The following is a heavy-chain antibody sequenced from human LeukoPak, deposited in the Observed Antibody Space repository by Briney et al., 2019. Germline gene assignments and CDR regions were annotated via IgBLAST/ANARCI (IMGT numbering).Heavy chain of an antibody. CDR3: ARDTRGESDY. Sequence: SETPSLTCTVSGGSISSSSYYWGWIRQPPGKGLEWIGSIYYSGSTYYNPSLKSRVTISVDTSKNQFSLKLSSVTAADTAVYYCARDTRGESDYWGQGTLVTVSS. CDR2: IYYSGST. D-gene: IGHD2-2*01. CDR1: GGSISSSSYY. V-gene: IGHV4-39*02. J-gene: IGHJ4*02.